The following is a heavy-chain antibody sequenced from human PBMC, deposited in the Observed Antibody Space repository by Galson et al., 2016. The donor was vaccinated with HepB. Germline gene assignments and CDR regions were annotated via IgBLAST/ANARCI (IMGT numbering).Heavy chain of an antibody. CDR1: GFTFSSYG. CDR3: ARVRWGYCGGDCSSPYFDY. Sequence: SLRLSCAASGFTFSSYGIHWVRQAPGKGLEWVAVISYDGNNKYYADPVKGRFTISRDTSKNTLYRQMNSLRDEDTAVYYCARVRWGYCGGDCSSPYFDYWGQGTLVTVSS. V-gene: IGHV3-30*03. CDR2: ISYDGNNK. D-gene: IGHD2-21*02. J-gene: IGHJ4*02.